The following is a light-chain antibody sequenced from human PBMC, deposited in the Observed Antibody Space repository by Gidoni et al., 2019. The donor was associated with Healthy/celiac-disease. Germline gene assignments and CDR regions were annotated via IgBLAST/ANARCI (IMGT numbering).Light chain of an antibody. CDR3: QQSYSPSVT. Sequence: DIQMTQSPSSLSASVGDRVTITCRASQSISSYLNWYQQKPGKAPKLLIYAASSLQSGVPSRFSGSGSGTDFTLTISSLQPEDFATYYCQQSYSPSVTFGQWTKLEIK. CDR1: QSISSY. J-gene: IGKJ2*01. V-gene: IGKV1-39*01. CDR2: AAS.